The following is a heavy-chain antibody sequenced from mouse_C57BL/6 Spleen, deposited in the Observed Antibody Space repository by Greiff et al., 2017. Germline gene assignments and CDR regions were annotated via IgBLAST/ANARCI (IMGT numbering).Heavy chain of an antibody. CDR3: ARSTGTSAMDY. J-gene: IGHJ4*01. CDR2: INPNNGGT. Sequence: VQLQQSGPELVKPGASVKISCKASGYTFTDYYMNWVKQSHGKSLEWIGDINPNNGGTSYNQKFKGKATLTVDKSSSTAYMELRSLTSEDSAVYYCARSTGTSAMDYWGQGTSVTISS. V-gene: IGHV1-26*01. CDR1: GYTFTDYY. D-gene: IGHD4-1*01.